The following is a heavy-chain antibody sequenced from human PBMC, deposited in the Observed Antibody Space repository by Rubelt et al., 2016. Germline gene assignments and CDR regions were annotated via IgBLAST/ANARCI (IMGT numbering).Heavy chain of an antibody. J-gene: IGHJ5*02. D-gene: IGHD1-14*01. CDR2: IDPSDSYT. Sequence: EVQLVQSGAEVKKPGESLRISCKGSGYSFTSYWISWVRQMPGKGLEWMVRIDPSDSYTNYSPSFPGHVTSSADKSISTAYLKWSSLKASDTAMYYCARHVNHNWFDPWGQGTLVTVSS. V-gene: IGHV5-10-1*03. CDR3: ARHVNHNWFDP. CDR1: GYSFTSYW.